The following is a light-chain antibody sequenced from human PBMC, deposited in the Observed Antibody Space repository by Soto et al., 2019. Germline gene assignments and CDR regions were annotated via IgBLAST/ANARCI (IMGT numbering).Light chain of an antibody. V-gene: IGLV1-47*02. CDR2: YNN. Sequence: QSVLTQPPSASGTAGQVVTISCSGGDSNIGSNSVYWYQHHPRRAPTLLIYYNNQRPSGVPDRFSGSRSGTSASLAIVGLRSEDEAVYYCAAWDAALSACVFGNGTKVTVL. CDR3: AAWDAALSACV. CDR1: DSNIGSNS. J-gene: IGLJ1*01.